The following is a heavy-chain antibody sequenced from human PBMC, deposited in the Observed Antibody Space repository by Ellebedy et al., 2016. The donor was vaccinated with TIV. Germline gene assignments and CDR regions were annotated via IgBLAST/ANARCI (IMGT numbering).Heavy chain of an antibody. J-gene: IGHJ3*02. CDR2: IYYSGST. CDR3: ARGKQLWLLDAFDI. V-gene: IGHV4-59*08. Sequence: SETLSLTCTVSGGSISSYYWSWIRQPPGKGLEWIGYIYYSGSTNYNPSLKSRVTISVDTSKNQFSLRLSSVTAADTAVYYCARGKQLWLLDAFDIWGQGTMVTVSS. CDR1: GGSISSYY. D-gene: IGHD5-18*01.